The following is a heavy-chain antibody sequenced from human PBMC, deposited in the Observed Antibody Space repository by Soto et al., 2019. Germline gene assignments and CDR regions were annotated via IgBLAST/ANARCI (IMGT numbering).Heavy chain of an antibody. CDR2: IIPILGIA. CDR3: AREVPAASNYYYGMDV. D-gene: IGHD2-2*01. J-gene: IGHJ6*02. V-gene: IGHV1-69*08. Sequence: QVQLVQSGAEVKKPGSSVKVSCKASGGTFSSYTISWVRQAPGQGLEWMGRIIPILGIANYAQKFQGRVTITADKSTSTAYMGLSSLRSEDTAVYYCAREVPAASNYYYGMDVWGQGTTVTVSS. CDR1: GGTFSSYT.